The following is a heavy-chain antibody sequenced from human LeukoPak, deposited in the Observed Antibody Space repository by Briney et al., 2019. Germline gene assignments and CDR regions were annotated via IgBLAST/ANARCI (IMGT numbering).Heavy chain of an antibody. CDR1: GGSISSYY. CDR3: ARDLGFWSGPDY. V-gene: IGHV4-4*07. CDR2: IYSSGST. Sequence: SETLSLTCTVTGGSISSYYWSWIRQPAGKGLQWIGRIYSSGSTNYNPSLKSRVTMSVDTSKNQFSLRLSSVTAADTAVYYCARDLGFWSGPDYWGQGTLVTVSS. D-gene: IGHD3-3*01. J-gene: IGHJ4*02.